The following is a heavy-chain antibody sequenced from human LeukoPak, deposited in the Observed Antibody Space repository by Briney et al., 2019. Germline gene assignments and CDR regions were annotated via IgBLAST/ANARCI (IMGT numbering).Heavy chain of an antibody. CDR2: INHSGST. V-gene: IGHV4-34*01. Sequence: PSETLSLTCAVYGGSFSGYYWSWIRQPPGKGLEWIGEINHSGSTNYNPSLKSRVTISVDTSKNQFSLKLSSVTAADTAVYYCARGRYCSGGSCYPFDYWGQGTLVTVSS. CDR3: ARGRYCSGGSCYPFDY. J-gene: IGHJ4*02. D-gene: IGHD2-15*01. CDR1: GGSFSGYY.